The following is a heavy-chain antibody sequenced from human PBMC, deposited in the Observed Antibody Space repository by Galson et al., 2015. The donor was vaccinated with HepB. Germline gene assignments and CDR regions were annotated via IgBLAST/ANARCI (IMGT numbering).Heavy chain of an antibody. CDR1: GFTFSSYW. D-gene: IGHD1-26*01. CDR2: IKQDGSEK. CDR3: ARDSGSYYGGLGY. V-gene: IGHV3-7*01. Sequence: SLRLSCAASGFTFSSYWMSWVRQAPGKGLEWVANIKQDGSEKYYVDSVKGRFTISRDNAKNSLYLQMNSLRAEDTAVYYCARDSGSYYGGLGYWGQGTLVTVSS. J-gene: IGHJ4*02.